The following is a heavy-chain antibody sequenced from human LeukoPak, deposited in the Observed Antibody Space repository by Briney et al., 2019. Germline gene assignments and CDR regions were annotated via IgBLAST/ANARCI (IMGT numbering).Heavy chain of an antibody. CDR3: ASAYYHYYFDY. Sequence: GGSLRLSCEASGFTFRSYWMHWVRQAPGKGLVWVSRINGDGSSTSYADSVKGRFTISRDNAKNTLYLQMNSLRAEDSAVYYCASAYYHYYFDYWGQGTLVTVSS. V-gene: IGHV3-74*01. CDR2: INGDGSST. D-gene: IGHD3-16*01. CDR1: GFTFRSYW. J-gene: IGHJ4*02.